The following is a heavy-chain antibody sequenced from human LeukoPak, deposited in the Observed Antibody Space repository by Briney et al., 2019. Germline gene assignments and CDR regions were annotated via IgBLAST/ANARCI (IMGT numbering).Heavy chain of an antibody. Sequence: ASVKVSCKASGYTFTSYGISWVRQAPGQGLEWMGWISAYNGNTNYAQKLQGRVTMTTDTSTSTAYMELRSLRSDDTAVYYCARSRGCGGDCYHFDYWGQGTLVTVSS. J-gene: IGHJ4*02. CDR1: GYTFTSYG. D-gene: IGHD2-21*02. V-gene: IGHV1-18*01. CDR2: ISAYNGNT. CDR3: ARSRGCGGDCYHFDY.